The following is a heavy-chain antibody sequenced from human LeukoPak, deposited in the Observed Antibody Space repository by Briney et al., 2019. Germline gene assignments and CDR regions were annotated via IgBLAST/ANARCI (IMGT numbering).Heavy chain of an antibody. V-gene: IGHV4-34*01. Sequence: SETLSLTCAVYGGSFSGYYWSWIRQPPGKGLEWIGEINHGGSTNYNPSLKSRVTISVDTSKNQFSLKLSSVTAADTAVYYCATENIVVVPAAAYNWFDPWGRGTLVTVSS. CDR3: ATENIVVVPAAAYNWFDP. D-gene: IGHD2-2*01. CDR1: GGSFSGYY. J-gene: IGHJ5*02. CDR2: INHGGST.